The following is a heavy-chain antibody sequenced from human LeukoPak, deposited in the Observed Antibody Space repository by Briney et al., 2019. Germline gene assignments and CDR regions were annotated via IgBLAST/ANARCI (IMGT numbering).Heavy chain of an antibody. Sequence: GESLKISCKASGYSFSSYWIGWMRQMPGKGLEWVGVIYPADSDTRYSPSFQGQVTISADKSISTAYLQWSSLRASDTAVYYCAKGDGEFAHWGQGTLVTVSS. V-gene: IGHV5-51*01. J-gene: IGHJ4*02. D-gene: IGHD3-10*01. CDR3: AKGDGEFAH. CDR1: GYSFSSYW. CDR2: IYPADSDT.